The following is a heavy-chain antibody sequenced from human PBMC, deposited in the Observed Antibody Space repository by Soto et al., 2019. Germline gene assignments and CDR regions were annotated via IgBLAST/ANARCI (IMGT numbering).Heavy chain of an antibody. Sequence: QVQLVQSGAEVKKPGASVKVSCKASGYTFTSYGISWVRQAPGQGLEWIGWISAYNGNTNYAQKLQGRVTMTTDTSTSTAYMELRSLRSDDTAVYYCARRRDYCSSTSCYGGYYYYYYYMDVWGKGTTVTVSS. D-gene: IGHD2-2*01. CDR3: ARRRDYCSSTSCYGGYYYYYYYMDV. CDR2: ISAYNGNT. CDR1: GYTFTSYG. V-gene: IGHV1-18*01. J-gene: IGHJ6*03.